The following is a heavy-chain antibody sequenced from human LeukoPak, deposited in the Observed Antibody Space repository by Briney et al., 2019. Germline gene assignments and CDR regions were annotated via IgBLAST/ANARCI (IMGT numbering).Heavy chain of an antibody. CDR1: GFTFSSYA. J-gene: IGHJ4*02. V-gene: IGHV3-23*01. Sequence: HPGGSLRLSCAASGFTFSSYAMSWVRQAPGKGLEWVSAISGSGGSTYYADSVKGRFTISRDNAKNSLYLQMNSLRAEDTAVYYCARTLQLVGSSDYWGQGTLVTVSS. CDR2: ISGSGGST. CDR3: ARTLQLVGSSDY. D-gene: IGHD6-6*01.